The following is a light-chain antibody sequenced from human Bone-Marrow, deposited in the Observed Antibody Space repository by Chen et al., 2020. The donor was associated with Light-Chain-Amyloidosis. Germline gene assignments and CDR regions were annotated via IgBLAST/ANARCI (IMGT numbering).Light chain of an antibody. Sequence: QSVLTQPPSVSGAPGQRVTISCTGSSSNIGAGYDVHWYQQLPGTAPKLLIYGNSNRPSGVPDRFSCSKSGTSASLAITGLQAEDEADYYCSSSTSSSPWVFGGGTKLTVL. CDR3: SSSTSSSPWV. CDR1: SSNIGAGYD. CDR2: GNS. J-gene: IGLJ3*02. V-gene: IGLV1-40*01.